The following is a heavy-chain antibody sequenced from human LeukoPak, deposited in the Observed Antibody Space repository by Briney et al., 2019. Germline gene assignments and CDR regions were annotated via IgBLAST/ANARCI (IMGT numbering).Heavy chain of an antibody. Sequence: ASVKVSCKASGYTFTSYDINWVRQATGQGLEWMGWMNPNSGKTGYSQKFQGRVTMTRSTSISTAYMELSSLRSEDTAVYYCTRSVRRGSIDYWGPGTLVTVSS. CDR3: TRSVRRGSIDY. J-gene: IGHJ4*02. CDR1: GYTFTSYD. V-gene: IGHV1-8*01. CDR2: MNPNSGKT. D-gene: IGHD5-12*01.